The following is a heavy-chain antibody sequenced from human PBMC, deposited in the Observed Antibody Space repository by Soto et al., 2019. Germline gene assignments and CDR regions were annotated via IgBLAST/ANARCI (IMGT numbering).Heavy chain of an antibody. D-gene: IGHD3-10*01. J-gene: IGHJ6*02. V-gene: IGHV3-49*03. CDR1: GFTFGDYA. Sequence: PGGSLRLSCTASGFTFGDYAMSWFRQAPGRGLEWVGFIRSKAYGGTTEYAASVKGRFTISRDDSKSIAYLQMNSLKTEDTAVYYCTRDGWVYGMDVWGQGTTVTVSS. CDR2: IRSKAYGGTT. CDR3: TRDGWVYGMDV.